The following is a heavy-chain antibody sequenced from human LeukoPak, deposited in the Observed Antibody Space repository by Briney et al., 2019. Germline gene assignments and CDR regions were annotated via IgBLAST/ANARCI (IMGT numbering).Heavy chain of an antibody. CDR3: ARDHGDVVVPAASPLDY. Sequence: GGSLRLSCAASGFTFSTYGIHWVRQAPGKGLEWVAVIWYDGINKYYADSVKGRFTISRDTSKNTVYLQMNSLRAEDTAMYYCARDHGDVVVPAASPLDYWGQGTLVTVSS. V-gene: IGHV3-33*08. CDR2: IWYDGINK. CDR1: GFTFSTYG. J-gene: IGHJ4*02. D-gene: IGHD2-2*01.